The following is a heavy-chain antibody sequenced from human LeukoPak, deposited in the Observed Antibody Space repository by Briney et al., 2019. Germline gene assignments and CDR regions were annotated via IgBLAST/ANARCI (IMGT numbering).Heavy chain of an antibody. CDR3: ARELISRTVSFDY. J-gene: IGHJ4*02. V-gene: IGHV4-30-4*08. CDR1: GGSISSGDYY. Sequence: PSETLSLTCTVSGGSISSGDYYWSWIRQPPGKGLEWIGYIYYSGSTYYNPSLKSRVTISVDTSKNQFSLKLSSVTAADTAVYYCARELISRTVSFDYWGQGTLVTVSS. CDR2: IYYSGST. D-gene: IGHD2-8*01.